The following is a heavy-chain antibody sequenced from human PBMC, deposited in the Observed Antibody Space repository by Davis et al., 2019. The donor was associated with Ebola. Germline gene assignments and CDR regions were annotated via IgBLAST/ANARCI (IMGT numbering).Heavy chain of an antibody. CDR1: GFTFSSYG. V-gene: IGHV3-33*01. J-gene: IGHJ6*02. Sequence: GESLKISCAASGFTFSSYGMHWVRQAPGKGLEWVAVIRYDGSNKYYADSVKGRFTISRDNSKNTLYLQMNSLRAEDTAVYYCARDQIYGMDVWGQGTTVTVSS. CDR3: ARDQIYGMDV. CDR2: IRYDGSNK.